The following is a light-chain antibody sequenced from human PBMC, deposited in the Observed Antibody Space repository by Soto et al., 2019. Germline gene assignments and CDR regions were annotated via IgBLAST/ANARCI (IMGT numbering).Light chain of an antibody. CDR2: EVS. J-gene: IGLJ1*01. CDR1: SSDVGGYNY. V-gene: IGLV2-8*01. CDR3: SSYAGSNNFV. Sequence: QSGLTRPPSASGSPGQSVTISFTGTSSDVGGYNYVSWYQQHPGKAPKLMIYEVSERPSGVPDRFSGSKSSNTASLTVSGLQAEDEADYYCSSYAGSNNFVFGTGTKVTVL.